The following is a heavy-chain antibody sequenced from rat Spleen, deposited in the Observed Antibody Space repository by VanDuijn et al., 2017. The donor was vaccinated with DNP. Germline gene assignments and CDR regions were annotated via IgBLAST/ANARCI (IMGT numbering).Heavy chain of an antibody. CDR2: ISPSGGST. CDR3: ATDNYGGSPD. Sequence: EVQLVESGGGLVQPGRSLKLSCAASGFTFSNYYMAWVRQAPTKGLEWVASISPSGGSTYYPDSVKGRFTISRDNAKSTQYLQMDSLRSEDTATYYCATDNYGGSPDWGQGVMVTVSS. D-gene: IGHD1-11*01. J-gene: IGHJ2*01. V-gene: IGHV5-27*01. CDR1: GFTFSNYY.